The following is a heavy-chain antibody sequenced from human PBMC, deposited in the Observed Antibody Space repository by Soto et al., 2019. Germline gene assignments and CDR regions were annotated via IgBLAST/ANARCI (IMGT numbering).Heavy chain of an antibody. D-gene: IGHD2-2*02. CDR2: INPNSGGT. Sequence: ASVEVSCKASGYTFTGYYMHWVRQAPGQGLEWMGWINPNSGGTNYAQKFQGRVTMTRDTSISTAYMELSRLRSDDTAVYYCARDFLGYCSSTSCYTVDYWGQGTLVTVSS. J-gene: IGHJ4*02. CDR1: GYTFTGYY. CDR3: ARDFLGYCSSTSCYTVDY. V-gene: IGHV1-2*02.